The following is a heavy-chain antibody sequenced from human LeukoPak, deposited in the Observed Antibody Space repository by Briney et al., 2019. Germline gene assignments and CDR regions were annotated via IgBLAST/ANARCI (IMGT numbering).Heavy chain of an antibody. CDR2: ISYDGSNK. CDR3: AKDIEEWLVKGGGCFDY. CDR1: GFIFSNSA. J-gene: IGHJ4*02. Sequence: GGSLILSCAASGFIFSNSAMHWVRQAPGKGLEWVAVISYDGSNKYYADSVKGRFTISRDNSKNTLYLQMNSLRAEDTAVYYCAKDIEEWLVKGGGCFDYWGQGTLVTVSS. D-gene: IGHD6-19*01. V-gene: IGHV3-30*18.